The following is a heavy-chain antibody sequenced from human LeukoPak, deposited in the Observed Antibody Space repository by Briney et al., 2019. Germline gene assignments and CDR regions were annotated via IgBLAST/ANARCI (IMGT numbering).Heavy chain of an antibody. V-gene: IGHV3-23*01. Sequence: GGSLRLSCAASGFTFSRYAMSWVRQAPGKGLEWVSGISGSGGTTDYADSVKGRFTISRDNSENTLYLQMNSLRAEDTAVYYCAKDRATDYGDYVYDYWGQGTLVTVSS. CDR3: AKDRATDYGDYVYDY. CDR1: GFTFSRYA. CDR2: ISGSGGTT. J-gene: IGHJ4*02. D-gene: IGHD4-17*01.